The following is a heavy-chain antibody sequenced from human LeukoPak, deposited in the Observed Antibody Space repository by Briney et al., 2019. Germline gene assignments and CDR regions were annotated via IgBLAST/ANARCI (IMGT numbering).Heavy chain of an antibody. J-gene: IGHJ4*02. CDR2: INQSRIT. CDR1: GAPFSGYW. Sequence: PSETLSLTCAVYGAPFSGYWWYWIRQPPGKGLEWIGEINQSRITNYNPSLKRRVSISVDTSKNQFSLKLSSVTAADTAVYYCATTSGHWGQGTLVTVSS. V-gene: IGHV4-34*01. CDR3: ATTSGH.